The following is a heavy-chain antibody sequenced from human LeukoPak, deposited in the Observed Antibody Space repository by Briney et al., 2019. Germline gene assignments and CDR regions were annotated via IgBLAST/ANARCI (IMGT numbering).Heavy chain of an antibody. Sequence: GGSLRLSCAASGFTFSDYYMSLIRQAPGKGLEWVSYISSSGSTIYYADSVKGRFTISRDNAKNSLYLQMNSLRAEDAAVYYCARALCSSTSCYPDYWGQGTLVTVSS. J-gene: IGHJ4*02. D-gene: IGHD2-2*01. CDR3: ARALCSSTSCYPDY. V-gene: IGHV3-11*04. CDR1: GFTFSDYY. CDR2: ISSSGSTI.